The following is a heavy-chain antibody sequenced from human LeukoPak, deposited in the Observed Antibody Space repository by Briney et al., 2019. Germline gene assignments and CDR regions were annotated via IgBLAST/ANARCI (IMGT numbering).Heavy chain of an antibody. CDR2: IIPILGIA. J-gene: IGHJ4*02. V-gene: IGHV1-69*04. D-gene: IGHD6-19*01. Sequence: ASVKVSCKASGGTFSSYAISWVRQAPGQGLEWMGRIIPILGIANYAQRFQGRVTITADKSTSTAYMELSSLRSEDTAVYYCASLGGYSSGYWGQGTLVTVSS. CDR3: ASLGGYSSGY. CDR1: GGTFSSYA.